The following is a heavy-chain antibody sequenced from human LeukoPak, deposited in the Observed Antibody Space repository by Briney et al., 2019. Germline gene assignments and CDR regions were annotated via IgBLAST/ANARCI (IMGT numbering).Heavy chain of an antibody. D-gene: IGHD3-22*01. J-gene: IGHJ4*02. CDR2: IRYDGSNK. V-gene: IGHV3-30*02. CDR1: GFTFSSYG. CDR3: ARDEYYYDSSGYSVWY. Sequence: GGSLRLSCAASGFTFSSYGMHWVRQAPGKGLEWVAFIRYDGSNKYYADSVKGRFTISRDNSKNTLYLQMNSLRAEDTAVYYCARDEYYYDSSGYSVWYWGQGTLVTVSS.